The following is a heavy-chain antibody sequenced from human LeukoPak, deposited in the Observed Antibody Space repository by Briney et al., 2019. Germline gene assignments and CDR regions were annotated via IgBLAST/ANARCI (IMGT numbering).Heavy chain of an antibody. V-gene: IGHV3-20*04. D-gene: IGHD3-22*01. CDR3: ARGRITMIVVDAFDI. Sequence: GGSLRLSCAASGFTFDDYGMSWVRQAPGKGLEWGSGINWNGGSTGYADSVKGRFTISRDNAKNSLYLQMNSLRAEDTALYYCARGRITMIVVDAFDIWGQGTMVTVSS. J-gene: IGHJ3*02. CDR1: GFTFDDYG. CDR2: INWNGGST.